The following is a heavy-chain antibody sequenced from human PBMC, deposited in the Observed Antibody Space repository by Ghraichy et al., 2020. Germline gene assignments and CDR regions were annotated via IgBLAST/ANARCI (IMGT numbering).Heavy chain of an antibody. D-gene: IGHD3-10*01. J-gene: IGHJ6*02. CDR2: INHSGST. CDR1: GGSFSGYY. CDR3: ARGRILWFGAHSYYYGMDV. Sequence: SQTISLTCAVYGGSFSGYYWSWIRQPPGKGLEWIGEINHSGSTNYNPSLKSRVTISVDTSKNQFSLKLSSVTAADTAVYYCARGRILWFGAHSYYYGMDVWGQGTTVTVSS. V-gene: IGHV4-34*01.